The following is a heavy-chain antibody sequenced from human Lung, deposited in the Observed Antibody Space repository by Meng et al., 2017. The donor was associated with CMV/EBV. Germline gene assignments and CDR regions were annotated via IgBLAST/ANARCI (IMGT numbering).Heavy chain of an antibody. V-gene: IGHV3-21*01. CDR2: ISSSSSYI. CDR1: GFTFSSYS. D-gene: IGHD5-18*01. Sequence: GGSLRLSWAASGFTFSSYSMNWVRQAPGKGLEWVSSISSSSSYIYYADSVKGRFTISRDNAKNSLYLQMNSLRDEDTAVYYCARDRGYSYGYLDYWGQGTLVTVSS. J-gene: IGHJ4*02. CDR3: ARDRGYSYGYLDY.